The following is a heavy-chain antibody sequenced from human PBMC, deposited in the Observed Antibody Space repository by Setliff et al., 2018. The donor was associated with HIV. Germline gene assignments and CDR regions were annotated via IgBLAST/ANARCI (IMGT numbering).Heavy chain of an antibody. Sequence: TSETLSLTCTVSGFSISSGYYWGWIRQPPGKGLEWIASTSHSGSTGYNPSLRSRVTISLDTSKNQVSLNMRSVTATDTGVYYCVTTDYSGYDSVWFDPWGQGTLVTVSS. J-gene: IGHJ5*02. CDR1: GFSISSGYY. D-gene: IGHD5-12*01. CDR3: VTTDYSGYDSVWFDP. V-gene: IGHV4-38-2*02. CDR2: TSHSGST.